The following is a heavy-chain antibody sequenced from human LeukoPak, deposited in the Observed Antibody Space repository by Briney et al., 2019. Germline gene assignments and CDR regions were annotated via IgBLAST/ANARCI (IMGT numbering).Heavy chain of an antibody. D-gene: IGHD4-17*01. CDR1: GFTFSNYA. Sequence: PGGSLRLSCAASGFTFSNYAMNWVRQAPGKGLEWVSGINWNGGRTGYADSVKGRFTISRDNAKNSLYLQMNSLRAEDTALYYCARDYDYGDYPGYWGQGTLVPVSS. J-gene: IGHJ4*02. CDR2: INWNGGRT. V-gene: IGHV3-20*04. CDR3: ARDYDYGDYPGY.